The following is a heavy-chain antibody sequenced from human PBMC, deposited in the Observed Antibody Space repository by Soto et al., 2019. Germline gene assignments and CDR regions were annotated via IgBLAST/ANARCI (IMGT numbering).Heavy chain of an antibody. Sequence: EAMQISCKGSGYSFSRYWIGWVRQMPGKGLEWMGIIYPGDSEIRYSPSFQGQVTISTDTSISTAYLQWSSLKASDTATYYCARRRGSGSDYYYNYGMGFWGQGTTVIGSS. V-gene: IGHV5-51*01. CDR2: IYPGDSEI. J-gene: IGHJ6*02. CDR3: ARRRGSGSDYYYNYGMGF. D-gene: IGHD1-26*01. CDR1: GYSFSRYW.